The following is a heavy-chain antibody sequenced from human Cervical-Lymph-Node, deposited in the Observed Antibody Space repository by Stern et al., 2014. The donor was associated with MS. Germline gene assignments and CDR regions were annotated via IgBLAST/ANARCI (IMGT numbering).Heavy chain of an antibody. J-gene: IGHJ4*02. CDR3: AKSPY. CDR2: ISSTGNNQ. V-gene: IGHV3-30*18. Sequence: VQLVQSGGDVVQPGRSLRLSCAASGFNFNNYGMHWVRQAPGKGLEWMATISSTGNNQYYAYSMKGRFAISRDKSRNSVHLEMSSLRPEDTAVYYCAKSPYWGQGTLVSVST. CDR1: GFNFNNYG.